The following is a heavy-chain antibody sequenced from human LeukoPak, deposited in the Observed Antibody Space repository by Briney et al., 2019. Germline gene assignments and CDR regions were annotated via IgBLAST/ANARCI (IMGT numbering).Heavy chain of an antibody. J-gene: IGHJ4*02. CDR2: IIPIFGTA. CDR3: ARGTSTVAGTTRFDN. CDR1: GGTFSSYA. V-gene: IGHV1-69*13. D-gene: IGHD6-19*01. Sequence: ASVKVSCKASGGTFSSYAISWVRQAPGQGLEWMGGIIPIFGTANYAQKFQGRVTITADESTTAAYMELSSLRSEDTAIYYCARGTSTVAGTTRFDNWGQGTLVTVSS.